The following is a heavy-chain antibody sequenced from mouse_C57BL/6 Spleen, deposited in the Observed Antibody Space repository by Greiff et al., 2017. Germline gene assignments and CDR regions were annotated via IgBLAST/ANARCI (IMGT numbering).Heavy chain of an antibody. D-gene: IGHD1-1*01. CDR1: GFTFSSYG. J-gene: IGHJ1*03. V-gene: IGHV5-6*01. CDR2: ISSGGSYT. CDR3: ARQRDITTVVEGYFDV. Sequence: EVHLVESGGDLVKPGGSLKLSCAASGFTFSSYGMSWVRQTPDKRLEWVATISSGGSYTYYPDSVKGRFTISRDNAKNTLYLQMSSLKSEDTAMYYCARQRDITTVVEGYFDVWGTGTTVTVSS.